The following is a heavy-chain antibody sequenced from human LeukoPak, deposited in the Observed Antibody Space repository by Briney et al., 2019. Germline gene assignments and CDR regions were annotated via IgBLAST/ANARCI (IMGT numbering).Heavy chain of an antibody. Sequence: GGSLRLSCAASGFTFSSYAMHWVRQAPGKGLEYVSAISSNGGSTYYANSVKGRFTISRDNSKNTLYLQMGSLRAEDMAVYYCARAPRGTWLYYFDYWGQGTLVTVSS. J-gene: IGHJ4*02. D-gene: IGHD6-19*01. CDR2: ISSNGGST. V-gene: IGHV3-64*01. CDR3: ARAPRGTWLYYFDY. CDR1: GFTFSSYA.